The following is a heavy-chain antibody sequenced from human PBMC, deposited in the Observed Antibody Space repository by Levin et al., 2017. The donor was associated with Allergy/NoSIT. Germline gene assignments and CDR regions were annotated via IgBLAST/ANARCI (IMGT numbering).Heavy chain of an antibody. J-gene: IGHJ5*02. V-gene: IGHV4-31*03. CDR3: AGVVVGANWFDP. CDR2: IHHNGAT. CDR1: GDSISSGNYY. Sequence: SQTLSLTCTVSGDSISSGNYYWSWVRQHPGKGLEWIGYIHHNGATYYNPSLKSRFTISMDTSKNQVSLNLRSVTAADTAVYYGAGVVVGANWFDPWGQGTLVTVSS. D-gene: IGHD3-10*01.